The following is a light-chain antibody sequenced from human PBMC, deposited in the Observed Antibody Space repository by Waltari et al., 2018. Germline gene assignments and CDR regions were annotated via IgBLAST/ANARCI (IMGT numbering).Light chain of an antibody. Sequence: IQMTQSPSSLSASVGDRVTLTCRASQNINNYLAWLQQKPGEAPKRLIHYASNLESGIPSRFSGSGSGTDYSLTISSLQPEDSATYYCQQYDDFPLTFGGGTRVEIK. CDR3: QQYDDFPLT. CDR1: QNINNY. J-gene: IGKJ4*01. CDR2: YAS. V-gene: IGKV1-33*01.